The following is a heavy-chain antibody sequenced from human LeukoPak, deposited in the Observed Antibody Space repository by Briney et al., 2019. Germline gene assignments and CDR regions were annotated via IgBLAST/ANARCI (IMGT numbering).Heavy chain of an antibody. CDR3: AAGYCSSTSCYQVVVDY. Sequence: GTSVKVSCKASGFTFTSSAVQWVRQARGQRLEWIGWIVVGSGNTNYAQKFQERVTITRDMSTSTAYMELSSLRSEDTAVYYCAAGYCSSTSCYQVVVDYWGQGTLVTVSS. CDR1: GFTFTSSA. J-gene: IGHJ4*02. V-gene: IGHV1-58*01. CDR2: IVVGSGNT. D-gene: IGHD2-2*01.